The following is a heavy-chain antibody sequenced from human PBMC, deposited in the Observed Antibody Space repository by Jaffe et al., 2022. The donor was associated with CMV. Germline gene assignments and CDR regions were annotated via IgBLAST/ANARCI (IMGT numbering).Heavy chain of an antibody. CDR3: ARVPVTGTRNPIDY. CDR1: GYTFTSYA. J-gene: IGHJ4*02. Sequence: QVQLVQSGAEVKKPGASVKVSCKASGYTFTSYAMHWVRQAPGQRLEWMGWINAGNGNTKYSQKFQGRVTITRDTSASTAYMELSSLRSEDTAVYYCARVPVTGTRNPIDYWGQGTLVTVSS. D-gene: IGHD1-7*01. V-gene: IGHV1-3*01. CDR2: INAGNGNT.